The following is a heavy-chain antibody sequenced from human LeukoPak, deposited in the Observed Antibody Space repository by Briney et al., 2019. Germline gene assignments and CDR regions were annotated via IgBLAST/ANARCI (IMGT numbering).Heavy chain of an antibody. V-gene: IGHV4-59*12. D-gene: IGHD6-19*01. Sequence: SETLSLTCSVSGGSISEDYGGWSRQPRGMGVELVGYVSRSDFNKSNGDITNYTPSRKSRATISVDTSKNQFSLKLSSVTAADTAVYYCARENAAGWPYYYYYGMHVWGQGTTVTVSS. CDR1: GGSISEDY. CDR2: VSRSDFNKSNGDIT. J-gene: IGHJ6*02. CDR3: ARENAAGWPYYYYYGMHV.